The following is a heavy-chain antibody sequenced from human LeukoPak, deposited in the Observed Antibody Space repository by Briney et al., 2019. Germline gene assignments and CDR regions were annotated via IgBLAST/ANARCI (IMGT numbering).Heavy chain of an antibody. CDR3: ARHARRDAYNPNDY. CDR2: IHSTGTT. CDR1: GGSISSYY. Sequence: PSETLSLSSTVSGGSISSYYWSWIRQPPGKELQWIGYIHSTGTTKFNPSLESRVTMSVDTSKNQFSLKLSSVTAADTAVYYCARHARRDAYNPNDYWGQGTLVTVSS. V-gene: IGHV4-4*09. J-gene: IGHJ4*02. D-gene: IGHD5-24*01.